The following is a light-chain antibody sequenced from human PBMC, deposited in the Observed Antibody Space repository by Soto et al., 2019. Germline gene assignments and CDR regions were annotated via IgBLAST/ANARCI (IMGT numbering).Light chain of an antibody. V-gene: IGKV1-39*01. Sequence: DIQMTQSPSSLSSSVGDIFTITCRASQSITTYLNWYQQKPGKAPNLLIYAASNLQSGVPSRFSGSGSGTDFTLTITSLEPEDFATYYCQQSFNSPITFGQGTRLEIK. CDR3: QQSFNSPIT. CDR2: AAS. J-gene: IGKJ5*01. CDR1: QSITTY.